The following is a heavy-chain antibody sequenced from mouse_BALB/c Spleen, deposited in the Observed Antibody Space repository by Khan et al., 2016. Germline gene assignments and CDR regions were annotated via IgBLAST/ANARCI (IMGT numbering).Heavy chain of an antibody. D-gene: IGHD1-2*01. Sequence: EVELVESGGGLVQPGGSLKLSCAASGFTFSSYGMSWVRQTSDKRLELVATINSNGGSTYYQDSVKGRFTISRDNAKNTLYLQMSSLKSEDTAMYYCASGGYGSHYFDCWGQGTTLTVSS. CDR1: GFTFSSYG. CDR2: INSNGGST. V-gene: IGHV5-6-3*01. CDR3: ASGGYGSHYFDC. J-gene: IGHJ2*01.